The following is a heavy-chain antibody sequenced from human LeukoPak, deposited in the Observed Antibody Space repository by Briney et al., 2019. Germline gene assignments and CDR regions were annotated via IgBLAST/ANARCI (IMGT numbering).Heavy chain of an antibody. Sequence: PSETLSLICTASGGSIGTSYWSWIRQPPGKGLEWIGYIDYTGTTKYNPSLKSRATLSVDLSKNQFSLRLTSVSAADTAVYYCARQNDFMVVPVDWGQGTLVTVSS. CDR3: ARQNDFMVVPVD. V-gene: IGHV4-59*08. J-gene: IGHJ4*02. D-gene: IGHD2-2*01. CDR1: GGSIGTSY. CDR2: IDYTGTT.